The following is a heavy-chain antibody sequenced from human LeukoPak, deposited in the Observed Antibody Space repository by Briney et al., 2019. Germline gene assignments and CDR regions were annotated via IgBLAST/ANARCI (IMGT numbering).Heavy chain of an antibody. Sequence: PGGSLRLSCAASGFTFSSYGMHWVRQAPGKGLEWVAVISHDGSNKYYADSVKGRFTISRDNSKNTLYLQMNSLRAEDTAVYYCAKDLVGATYYFDYWGQRTLVTVSS. D-gene: IGHD1-26*01. CDR3: AKDLVGATYYFDY. CDR1: GFTFSSYG. V-gene: IGHV3-30*18. CDR2: ISHDGSNK. J-gene: IGHJ4*02.